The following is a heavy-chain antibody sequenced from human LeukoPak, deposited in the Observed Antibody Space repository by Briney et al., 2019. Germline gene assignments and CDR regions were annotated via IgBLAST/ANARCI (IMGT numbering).Heavy chain of an antibody. Sequence: ASVKVSCKASGYTFTGYYMHWVRQAPGQGLEWMGRINPNSGGTNYAQKFQGRVTMTRDTSISTAYMELSRLRSDDTAVYYCVRVPYYDILTGYNYYFDYWGQGTLVTVSS. CDR1: GYTFTGYY. CDR2: INPNSGGT. V-gene: IGHV1-2*06. CDR3: VRVPYYDILTGYNYYFDY. D-gene: IGHD3-9*01. J-gene: IGHJ4*02.